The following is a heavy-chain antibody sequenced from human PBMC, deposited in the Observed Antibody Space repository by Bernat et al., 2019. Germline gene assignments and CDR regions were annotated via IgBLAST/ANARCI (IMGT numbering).Heavy chain of an antibody. V-gene: IGHV3-33*01. CDR2: IWYDGSNK. J-gene: IGHJ6*02. Sequence: QVQLVESGGGVVQPGRSLRLSCAASGFTFSSYGMHWVRQAPGKGLEWVAVIWYDGSNKYCADSVKGRFTISRDNSKNTLYLQMNSLRAEDTAVYYCARDSGIAVAGTNYYYYYGMDVWGQGTTVTVSS. CDR3: ARDSGIAVAGTNYYYYYGMDV. D-gene: IGHD6-19*01. CDR1: GFTFSSYG.